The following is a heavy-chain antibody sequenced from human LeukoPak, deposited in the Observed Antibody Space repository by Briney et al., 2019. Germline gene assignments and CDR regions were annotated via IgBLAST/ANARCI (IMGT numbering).Heavy chain of an antibody. Sequence: PSETLSLTSTVSGGSISSSSYYWGWIRQPPGTGLEWIGSIYYSGSTYYNPSLKSRVTISVDTSKNQFSLKLSSVTAADTAVYYCARHDWNYDPRLDYWGQGTLVTVSS. V-gene: IGHV4-39*01. CDR3: ARHDWNYDPRLDY. CDR2: IYYSGST. D-gene: IGHD1-7*01. CDR1: GGSISSSSYY. J-gene: IGHJ4*02.